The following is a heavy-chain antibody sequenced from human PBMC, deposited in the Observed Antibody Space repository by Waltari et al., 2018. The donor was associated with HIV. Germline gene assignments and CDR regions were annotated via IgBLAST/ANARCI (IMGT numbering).Heavy chain of an antibody. CDR2: IHHSGRT. V-gene: IGHV4-38-2*01. Sequence: QVQLQESGPGLVKPSETLYLTCAVFGNSISGASYWGWIRQSPGKGLEWIGSIHHSGRTYYNPSLKSRVTISVDTSKKQFSLNLTSVTAADTALYYCARVRVTLIVAGPFDTWGQGTLVTVSS. J-gene: IGHJ3*02. CDR3: ARVRVTLIVAGPFDT. D-gene: IGHD3-22*01. CDR1: GNSISGASY.